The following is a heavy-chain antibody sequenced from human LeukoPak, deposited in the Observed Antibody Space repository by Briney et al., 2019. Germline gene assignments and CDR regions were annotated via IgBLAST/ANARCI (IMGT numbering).Heavy chain of an antibody. CDR2: IYYSGST. Sequence: PSETLSLTCTVSGGSISSYYWSWIRQPPGKGLEWTGYIYYSGSTNYNPSLKSRVTISVDTSKNQFSLKLSSVTAADTAVYYCARDLTDYYDSSGYYMSGWFDPWGQGTLVTVSS. CDR1: GGSISSYY. V-gene: IGHV4-59*01. CDR3: ARDLTDYYDSSGYYMSGWFDP. D-gene: IGHD3-22*01. J-gene: IGHJ5*02.